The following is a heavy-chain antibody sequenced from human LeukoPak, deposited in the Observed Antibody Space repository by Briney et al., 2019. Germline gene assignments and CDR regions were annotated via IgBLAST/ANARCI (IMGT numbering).Heavy chain of an antibody. CDR1: GFTFSSYE. CDR2: IIGRGGRT. Sequence: GGSLRLSCAASGFTFSSYEMNWVRQAPGKGREWVSAIIGRGGRTYYADSVKRRFTISTDNSKNTAYLQLNSLRAEDTAVYYCAKVGGYRITGLFAYWGQGTLVTVSS. V-gene: IGHV3-23*01. D-gene: IGHD3-3*01. CDR3: AKVGGYRITGLFAY. J-gene: IGHJ4*02.